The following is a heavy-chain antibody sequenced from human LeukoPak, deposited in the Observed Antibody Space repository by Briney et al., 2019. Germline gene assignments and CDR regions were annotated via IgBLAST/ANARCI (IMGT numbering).Heavy chain of an antibody. CDR1: GFTFSSYA. Sequence: GGSLRLSCAASGFTFSSYAMSWVRQAPGKGLEWVSAISGSGGSTYYADSVKGRFTISRDNSKNTLHLQMNSLRAEDTAVYYCAKENYGSGSYATFDPWGQGTLVTVSS. D-gene: IGHD3-10*01. J-gene: IGHJ5*02. CDR2: ISGSGGST. V-gene: IGHV3-23*01. CDR3: AKENYGSGSYATFDP.